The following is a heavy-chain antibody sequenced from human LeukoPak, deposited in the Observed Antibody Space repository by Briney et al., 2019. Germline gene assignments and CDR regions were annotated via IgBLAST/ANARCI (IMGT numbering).Heavy chain of an antibody. V-gene: IGHV3-7*01. CDR3: AREGDAFDI. J-gene: IGHJ3*02. CDR1: GFTFSYYY. CDR2: IKQDGSLR. Sequence: GGSLRLSCEASGFTFSYYYMSGVRHAPGKGLEWVANIKQDGSLRYYVESVKGRFAVSRDNAKNSVYLQMSSLRGEDTAVYYCAREGDAFDIWGQGTMVTVSS.